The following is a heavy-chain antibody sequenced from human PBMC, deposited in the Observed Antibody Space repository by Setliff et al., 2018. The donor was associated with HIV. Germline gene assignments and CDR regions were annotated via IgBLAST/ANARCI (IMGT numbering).Heavy chain of an antibody. V-gene: IGHV3-21*01. CDR3: ARAVHSGWYYFDY. D-gene: IGHD6-19*01. J-gene: IGHJ4*02. CDR1: GFTFSTYR. Sequence: GGSVRLSCAASGFTFSTYRMNWVRQAPGKGLEWVSSISSSSSYIYYADSLKGRFTISRDNAKNSLYLQMNSLRAEDTAVYYCARAVHSGWYYFDYWGQGTRVTVSS. CDR2: ISSSSSYI.